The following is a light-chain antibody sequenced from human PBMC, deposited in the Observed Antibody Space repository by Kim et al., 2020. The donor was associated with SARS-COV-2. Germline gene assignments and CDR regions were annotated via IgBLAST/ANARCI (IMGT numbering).Light chain of an antibody. CDR2: LG. CDR1: SGHSNYI. J-gene: IGLJ3*02. V-gene: IGLV4-60*03. CDR3: ETWDSNTHRV. Sequence: QPVLTQSSSASASLGSSVKLTCTLSSGHSNYIITWHQQQPGKAPRSLMKLGFSGSSSGADRYLTISNLQSDDEADYYCETWDSNTHRVFGGGTQLTVL.